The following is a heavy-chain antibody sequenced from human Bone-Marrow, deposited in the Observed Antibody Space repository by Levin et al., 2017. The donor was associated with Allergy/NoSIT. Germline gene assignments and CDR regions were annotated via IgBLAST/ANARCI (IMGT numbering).Heavy chain of an antibody. J-gene: IGHJ6*03. CDR3: ARESDTGGFGVVPGYMDV. D-gene: IGHD3-3*01. CDR1: GGTFSSYA. V-gene: IGHV1-69*06. CDR2: IIPIFGTA. Sequence: SVKVSCKASGGTFSSYAISWVRQAPGQGLEWMGGIIPIFGTANYAQKFQGRVTITADKSTSTAYMELSSLRSEDTAVYYCARESDTGGFGVVPGYMDVWGKGTTVTVSS.